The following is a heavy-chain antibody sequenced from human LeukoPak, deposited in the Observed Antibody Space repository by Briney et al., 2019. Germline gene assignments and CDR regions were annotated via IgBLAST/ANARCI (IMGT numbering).Heavy chain of an antibody. CDR1: GFTFSSYW. J-gene: IGHJ4*02. CDR3: ARDEYCSGGSCYRI. Sequence: GGSLRLSCAASGFTFSSYWMSWVRQAPGKGLEWVANIKQDGCEKYYVDSVKGRFTISRDNAKNSLYLQMNSLRAEDTAVYYCARDEYCSGGSCYRIWGQGTLVTVSS. V-gene: IGHV3-7*01. D-gene: IGHD2-15*01. CDR2: IKQDGCEK.